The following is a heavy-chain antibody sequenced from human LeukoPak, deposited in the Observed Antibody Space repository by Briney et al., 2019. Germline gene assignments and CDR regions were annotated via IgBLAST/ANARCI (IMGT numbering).Heavy chain of an antibody. CDR2: IYYSGST. Sequence: PSETLSLTCTVSGSSISSYYWSWIRQPPGKGLEWIGYIYYSGSTNYNPSLKSRVTISVDTSKNQFSLKLSSVTAADTAVYYCARDRGGGAFDIWGQGTMVTVSS. V-gene: IGHV4-59*01. J-gene: IGHJ3*02. D-gene: IGHD3-16*01. CDR1: GSSISSYY. CDR3: ARDRGGGAFDI.